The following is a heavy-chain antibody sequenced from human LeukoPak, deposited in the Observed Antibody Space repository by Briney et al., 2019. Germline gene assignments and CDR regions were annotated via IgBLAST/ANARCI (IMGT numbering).Heavy chain of an antibody. Sequence: PSETLSLTCAVYGGSFSGYYWSWIRQPAGKGLEWIGRIYTSGSTNYNPSLKSRVTISVDTSKNQFSLKLSYVTAADTAVYYCARGGESYKTVWFGELPTGWFDPWGQGTLVTVPS. CDR2: IYTSGST. CDR3: ARGGESYKTVWFGELPTGWFDP. D-gene: IGHD3-10*01. V-gene: IGHV4-59*10. CDR1: GGSFSGYY. J-gene: IGHJ5*02.